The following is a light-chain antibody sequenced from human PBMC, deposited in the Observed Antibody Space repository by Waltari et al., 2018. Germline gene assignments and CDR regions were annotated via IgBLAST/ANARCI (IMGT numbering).Light chain of an antibody. CDR3: QQYYSTPQA. CDR1: QSVLYSSNNKNY. V-gene: IGKV4-1*01. J-gene: IGKJ1*01. Sequence: DIVMTQSPDSLPVSLGERATINCKYSQSVLYSSNNKNYLAWYQQKPGQPPRLLIYWASTRESGVPDRFSGSGSGTDFTLTISSLQAEDVALYYCQQYYSTPQAFGQGTKVEI. CDR2: WAS.